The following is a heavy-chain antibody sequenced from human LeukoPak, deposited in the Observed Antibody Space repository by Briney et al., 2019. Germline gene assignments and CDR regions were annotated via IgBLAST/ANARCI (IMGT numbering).Heavy chain of an antibody. D-gene: IGHD2-2*01. CDR2: ISGSGGST. CDR1: GFTFSSYA. J-gene: IGHJ4*02. V-gene: IGHV3-23*01. Sequence: PGGSLRLSCAASGFTFSSYAMSWVRQAPGKGLEWVSAISGSGGSTYYADSVKGRFTISRDNSKNTLYLQMNSLRAEDTAVYYCAKDLWDIVVVPAPFDYWGQGTLVTVSS. CDR3: AKDLWDIVVVPAPFDY.